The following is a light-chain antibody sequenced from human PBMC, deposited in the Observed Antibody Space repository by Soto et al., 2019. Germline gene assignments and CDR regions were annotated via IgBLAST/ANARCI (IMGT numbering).Light chain of an antibody. CDR1: NIGSKS. Sequence: SYELTQPPSVAVAPGKTARITCGGNNIGSKSVHWYQQKPGQAPVVVIYYDSDPPSGIPERFSGSNSGNTATLTISSVEAGDVADYYCQVWDISSGHVVFGGGTKLTVL. CDR2: YDS. J-gene: IGLJ2*01. V-gene: IGLV3-21*04. CDR3: QVWDISSGHVV.